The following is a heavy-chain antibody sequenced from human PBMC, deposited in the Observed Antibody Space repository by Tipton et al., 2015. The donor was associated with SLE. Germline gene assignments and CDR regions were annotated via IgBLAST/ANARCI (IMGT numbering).Heavy chain of an antibody. Sequence: GLVKPSETLSLTCTVSGGSFSSYYWSWIRQPPGKGLEWIGEINHSGSTNYNPSLKSRVTISVDTSKNQFSLKLSSVTAADTAVYYCARDRDKYSSSWYYFDYWGQGTLVTVSS. CDR2: INHSGST. CDR1: GGSFSSYY. CDR3: ARDRDKYSSSWYYFDY. D-gene: IGHD6-13*01. V-gene: IGHV4-34*01. J-gene: IGHJ4*02.